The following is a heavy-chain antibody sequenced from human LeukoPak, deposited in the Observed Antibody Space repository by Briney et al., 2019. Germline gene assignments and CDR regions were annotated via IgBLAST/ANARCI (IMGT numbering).Heavy chain of an antibody. V-gene: IGHV3-11*01. CDR2: ISSSGSTI. J-gene: IGHJ6*04. CDR3: ARATYCYGSGSYFQDV. Sequence: GGSLRLSCAASGFTFSDYYMSWIRQAPGKGLEWVSYISSSGSTIYYADSVKGRFTISRDNAKNSLYLQMNSLRAEDTAVYYCARATYCYGSGSYFQDVWGKGTTVTISS. CDR1: GFTFSDYY. D-gene: IGHD3-10*01.